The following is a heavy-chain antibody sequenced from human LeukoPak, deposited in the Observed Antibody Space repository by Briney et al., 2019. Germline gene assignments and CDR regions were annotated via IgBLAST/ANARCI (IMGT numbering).Heavy chain of an antibody. J-gene: IGHJ4*02. CDR2: IYYSGST. D-gene: IGHD6-6*01. CDR1: GGSISSGDYY. V-gene: IGHV4-30-4*01. Sequence: SETLSLTCTVAGGSISSGDYYWSWIRQPPGKGLEWIGYIYYSGSTYYNPSLKSRVTISVDTSKNQFSPKLSSVTAADTAVYYCARQPIAARPPYFDYWGQGTLVTVSS. CDR3: ARQPIAARPPYFDY.